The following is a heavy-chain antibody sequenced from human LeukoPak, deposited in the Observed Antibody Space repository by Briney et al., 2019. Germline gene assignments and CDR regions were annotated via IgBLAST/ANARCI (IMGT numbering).Heavy chain of an antibody. D-gene: IGHD6-19*01. J-gene: IGHJ4*02. Sequence: PGRSLRLSCAASGFTFDDYAMHWVRQAPGKGLEWVLGISWNSGSIGYADSVKGRFTISRDNAKNSLYLQMNSLRAEDTALYYCAKDADSSGWYVDYWGQGTLVTVSS. CDR3: AKDADSSGWYVDY. V-gene: IGHV3-9*01. CDR2: ISWNSGSI. CDR1: GFTFDDYA.